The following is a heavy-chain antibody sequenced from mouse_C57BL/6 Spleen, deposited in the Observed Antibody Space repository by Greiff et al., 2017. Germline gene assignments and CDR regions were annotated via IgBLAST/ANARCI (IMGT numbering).Heavy chain of an antibody. CDR2: IYPRDGST. CDR1: GYTFTSYD. V-gene: IGHV1-85*01. D-gene: IGHD1-1*01. CDR3: ARYGLLLRYYFDY. Sequence: QVQLQQSGPELVKPGASVKLSCKASGYTFTSYDITWVKQRPGQGLEWIGWIYPRDGSTKYNEKFKGKATLTVDTSSSTAYSELHSLKSEDSAVYFCARYGLLLRYYFDYWGQGTTLTVSS. J-gene: IGHJ2*01.